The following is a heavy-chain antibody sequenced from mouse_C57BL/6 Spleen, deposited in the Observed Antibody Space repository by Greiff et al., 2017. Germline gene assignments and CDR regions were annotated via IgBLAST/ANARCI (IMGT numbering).Heavy chain of an antibody. D-gene: IGHD2-4*01. CDR1: GYSITSGYY. J-gene: IGHJ2*01. CDR3: ARGDYYDYDEYYFDY. V-gene: IGHV3-6*01. CDR2: ISYDGSN. Sequence: VQLQESGPGLVKPSQSLSLTCPVTGYSITSGYYWNWIRQFPGNKLEWMGYISYDGSNNYNPSLKNRISITRDTSKNQFFLKLNSLTTEDTATYYCARGDYYDYDEYYFDYWGQGTTLTVSS.